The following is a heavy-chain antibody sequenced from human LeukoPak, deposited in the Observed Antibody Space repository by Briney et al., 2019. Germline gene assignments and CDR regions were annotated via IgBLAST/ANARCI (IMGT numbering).Heavy chain of an antibody. CDR2: INQDGSER. V-gene: IGHV3-7*01. Sequence: GGSLRLSCAVSGFTFSTYLMSWVRQAPGKGLEWVANINQDGSERYYVDSVKGRFTISRDNAKSSLYPQMNSLRVDDTAIYYCARDRALYDSRRGYYYTEDDYWGQGTLVTVSS. J-gene: IGHJ4*02. CDR1: GFTFSTYL. D-gene: IGHD3-22*01. CDR3: ARDRALYDSRRGYYYTEDDY.